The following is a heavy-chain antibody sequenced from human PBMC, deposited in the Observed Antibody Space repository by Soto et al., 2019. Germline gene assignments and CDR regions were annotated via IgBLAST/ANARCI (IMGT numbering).Heavy chain of an antibody. J-gene: IGHJ4*02. CDR3: ARGPPTPGGWSD. V-gene: IGHV3-66*01. Sequence: GESLKISCAASGFTVSSNYMSWVRQAPGKGLEWVSVIYSGGSTYYADSVKGRFTISRDNSKNTLYLQMNSLRAEDTAVYYCARGPPTPGGWSDWGQGTLVTVSS. CDR2: IYSGGST. CDR1: GFTVSSNY. D-gene: IGHD6-19*01.